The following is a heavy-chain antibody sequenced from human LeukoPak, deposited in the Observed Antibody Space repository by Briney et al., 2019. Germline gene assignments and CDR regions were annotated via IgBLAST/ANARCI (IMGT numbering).Heavy chain of an antibody. CDR3: AKTPEWENYRPTYYFDY. V-gene: IGHV3-23*01. J-gene: IGHJ4*02. CDR2: ISGSDGST. D-gene: IGHD3-16*02. CDR1: GFTFSNYA. Sequence: PGGSLRLSCAASGFTFSNYAMSWVRQAPGKGLEWVSGISGSDGSTYYTDSVKGRFTISRDNSKNTLYLQMNSLRAEDTAVYYCAKTPEWENYRPTYYFDYWGQGTLVTVSS.